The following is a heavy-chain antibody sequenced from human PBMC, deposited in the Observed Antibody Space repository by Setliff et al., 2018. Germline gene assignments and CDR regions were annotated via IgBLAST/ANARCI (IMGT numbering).Heavy chain of an antibody. J-gene: IGHJ3*02. Sequence: PGGSLRLSCAASGFTFSSYAITWVRQAPGKGLEWVSGISWNSGSIGYADSVKGRFTISRDNAKNSLYLQMNSLRAEDTALYYCAKDNYYGSGSYNGDAFDIWGQGTMVTVSS. CDR1: GFTFSSYA. D-gene: IGHD3-10*01. CDR3: AKDNYYGSGSYNGDAFDI. V-gene: IGHV3-9*01. CDR2: ISWNSGSI.